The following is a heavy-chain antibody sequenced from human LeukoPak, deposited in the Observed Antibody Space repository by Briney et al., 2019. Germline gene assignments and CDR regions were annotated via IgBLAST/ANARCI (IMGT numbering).Heavy chain of an antibody. J-gene: IGHJ3*02. V-gene: IGHV3-7*01. Sequence: GGSLRLSCAASGFTFSSYWMSWVRRAPGKGLEWVANIKQDGSEKYYVDSVKGRFTISRDNAKNSLYLQMNSLRAEDTAVYYCARDYDRNAFDIWGQGTMVTVSS. CDR2: IKQDGSEK. CDR3: ARDYDRNAFDI. D-gene: IGHD3-22*01. CDR1: GFTFSSYW.